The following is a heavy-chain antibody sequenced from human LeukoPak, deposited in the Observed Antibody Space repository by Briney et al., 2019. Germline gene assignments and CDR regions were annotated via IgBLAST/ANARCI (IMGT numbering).Heavy chain of an antibody. V-gene: IGHV3-9*01. Sequence: GGSLRLSCAAYGFTFDDYAMHWGRQAPGKGLEWVSGISWNSGSIGYADSVKGRFTISRDNAKNSLYLQMNSLRAEDTALYYCAKGPQRRYSYVGHFDYWGQGTRVTVSS. CDR1: GFTFDDYA. J-gene: IGHJ4*02. CDR3: AKGPQRRYSYVGHFDY. CDR2: ISWNSGSI. D-gene: IGHD5-18*01.